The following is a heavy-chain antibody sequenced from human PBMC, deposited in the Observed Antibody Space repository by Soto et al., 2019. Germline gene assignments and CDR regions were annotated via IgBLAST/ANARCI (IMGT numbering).Heavy chain of an antibody. D-gene: IGHD3-3*01. J-gene: IGHJ4*02. CDR1: GGSISSGDYY. CDR2: IYYSGST. Sequence: SETLSLTCTVSGGSISSGDYYWSWIRQPPGKGLEWIGYIYYSGSTYYNPSLKNRVTISVDTSKNQFSLKLSSVTAADTAVYYCARVVTIFIYFDYWGQGTLVTVSS. CDR3: ARVVTIFIYFDY. V-gene: IGHV4-30-4*01.